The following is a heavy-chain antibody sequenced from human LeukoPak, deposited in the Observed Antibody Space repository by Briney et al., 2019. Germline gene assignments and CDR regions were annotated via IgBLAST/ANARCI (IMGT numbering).Heavy chain of an antibody. D-gene: IGHD6-13*01. J-gene: IGHJ4*02. CDR2: IKLEGRER. Sequence: GGSLRLSCAASGFTFSGPSMSWVRQAPGEGLGWVANIKLEGRERFYVDFVKGRFTTSRDNTDTSMYLQMNSLGAEDTAVYYCGRVIAGAIDYWGQGTLVTVSS. CDR1: GFTFSGPS. V-gene: IGHV3-7*01. CDR3: GRVIAGAIDY.